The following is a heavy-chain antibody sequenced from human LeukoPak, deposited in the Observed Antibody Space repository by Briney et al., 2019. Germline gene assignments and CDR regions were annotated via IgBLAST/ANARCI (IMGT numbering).Heavy chain of an antibody. Sequence: GGSLRLSCAASGFTFSSYWMSWVRQAPGKGLEWVANIKQDGSEKYYVDSVKGRLTISRDNAKNSLYLQMNSLRAEDTAVYYCARDDYDFWSGYVAYYYYYMDVWGKGTTVTVSS. J-gene: IGHJ6*03. CDR1: GFTFSSYW. D-gene: IGHD3-3*01. V-gene: IGHV3-7*01. CDR3: ARDDYDFWSGYVAYYYYYMDV. CDR2: IKQDGSEK.